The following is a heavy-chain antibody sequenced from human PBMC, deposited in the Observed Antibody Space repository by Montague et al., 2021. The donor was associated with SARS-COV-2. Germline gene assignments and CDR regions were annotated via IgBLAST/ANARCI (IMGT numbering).Heavy chain of an antibody. D-gene: IGHD2-15*01. CDR1: GGSVSSRSHF. J-gene: IGHJ5*02. CDR3: TRVVVVVPASPAPTLFDP. CDR2: IYATGSA. V-gene: IGHV4-61*09. Sequence: TLSLTCTVSGGSVSSRSHFWSWIRQPAGKGLEWIGHIYATGSANYXXXLLSRVTISVDTSNNQFSLRLNSVTAADTAVYYCTRVVVVVPASPAPTLFDPWGQGILVTVSS.